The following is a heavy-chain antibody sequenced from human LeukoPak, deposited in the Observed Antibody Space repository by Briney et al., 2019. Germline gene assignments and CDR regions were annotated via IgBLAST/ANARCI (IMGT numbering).Heavy chain of an antibody. CDR3: ARGIVVKPSANWFDP. J-gene: IGHJ5*02. CDR1: GYIFTTYA. Sequence: ASVKVSCKTSGYIFTTYAIHWVRQAPGRGLEWMGLINADDGNTRYSQRFQGRLTITRDTSANTAYMELSSLRFEDTAVYYCARGIVVKPSANWFDPWGQGTPVTVSS. D-gene: IGHD2-2*01. CDR2: INADDGNT. V-gene: IGHV1-3*01.